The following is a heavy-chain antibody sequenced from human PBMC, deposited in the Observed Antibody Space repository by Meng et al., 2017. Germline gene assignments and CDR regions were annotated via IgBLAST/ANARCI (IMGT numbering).Heavy chain of an antibody. J-gene: IGHJ2*01. Sequence: SETLSLTCTVSGGSISSYYWSWTRQPAGKGLEWIGRIYTSGSTNYNPSLKSRVTMSVDTSKNQFSLKLSSVTAADTAVYYCATRAKGVYRGGDCYRYWYFDLWGRGTLVTVSS. D-gene: IGHD2-21*02. CDR2: IYTSGST. CDR1: GGSISSYY. CDR3: ATRAKGVYRGGDCYRYWYFDL. V-gene: IGHV4-4*07.